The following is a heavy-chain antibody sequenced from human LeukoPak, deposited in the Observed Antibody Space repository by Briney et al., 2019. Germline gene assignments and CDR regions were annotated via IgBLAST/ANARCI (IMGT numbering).Heavy chain of an antibody. J-gene: IGHJ4*02. CDR1: GFTVSSNY. CDR3: ARDLWDDYDSSGYYPDY. Sequence: GGSLRLSCAASGFTVSSNYMSWVRQAPGKGLEWVSSISSSSSYIYYADSVKGRFTISRDNAKNSLYLQMNSLRAEDTAVYYCARDLWDDYDSSGYYPDYWVQGTLVTVSS. V-gene: IGHV3-21*01. D-gene: IGHD3-22*01. CDR2: ISSSSSYI.